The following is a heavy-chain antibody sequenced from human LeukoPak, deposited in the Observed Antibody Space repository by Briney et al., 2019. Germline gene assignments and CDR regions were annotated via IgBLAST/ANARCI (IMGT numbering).Heavy chain of an antibody. CDR3: ASRGGLSSGWYFDFDY. Sequence: ASVKVSCKASGGTFSSYAMNWVRQAPGQGLEWMGWINTNTGNPTYAQGFTGRFVFSLDTSVSTAYLQISSLKAEDTAVYYCASRGGLSSGWYFDFDYWGQGTLVTVSS. V-gene: IGHV7-4-1*02. CDR1: GGTFSSYA. J-gene: IGHJ4*02. D-gene: IGHD6-19*01. CDR2: INTNTGNP.